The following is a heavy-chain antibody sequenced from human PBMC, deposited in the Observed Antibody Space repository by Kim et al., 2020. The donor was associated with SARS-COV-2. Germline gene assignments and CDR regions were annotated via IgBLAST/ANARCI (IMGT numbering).Heavy chain of an antibody. Sequence: GGSLRLSCAASGFTFGDYAMHWVRQAPGKGLEWVSGISWNSGSIGYADSVKGRFTISRDNAKNSLYLQMNSLRAEDTALYYCAKDRGGYSSSWYEAYGYYFDYWGQGTLVTVSS. D-gene: IGHD6-13*01. V-gene: IGHV3-9*01. CDR2: ISWNSGSI. CDR1: GFTFGDYA. J-gene: IGHJ4*02. CDR3: AKDRGGYSSSWYEAYGYYFDY.